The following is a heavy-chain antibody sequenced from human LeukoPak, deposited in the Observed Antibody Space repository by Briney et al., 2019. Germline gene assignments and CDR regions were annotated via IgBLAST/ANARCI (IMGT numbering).Heavy chain of an antibody. Sequence: GGSLRLSCAASGFTFDDYAMHWVRQAPGKGLEWVSGISWNSGGIGYADSVKGRSTISRDNAKNSLYLQMNSLRAEDTALYYCAKAKKGDYYDSSGLHYWGQGTLVTVSS. CDR2: ISWNSGGI. CDR1: GFTFDDYA. J-gene: IGHJ4*02. D-gene: IGHD3-22*01. V-gene: IGHV3-9*01. CDR3: AKAKKGDYYDSSGLHY.